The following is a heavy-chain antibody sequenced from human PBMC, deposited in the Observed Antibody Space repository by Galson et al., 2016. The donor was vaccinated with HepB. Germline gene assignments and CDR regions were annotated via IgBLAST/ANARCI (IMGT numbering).Heavy chain of an antibody. V-gene: IGHV3-15*07. CDR2: IKSKTDGGTT. CDR3: TVAASYDFWSGYYMLDP. Sequence: CAASGFSFSHAWMHWVRQAPGKGLEWVGRIKSKTDGGTTDYAAPVKGRFAISRDNSKDTPYLQMNRLKTEDTGVYYCTVAASYDFWSGYYMLDPWGQGTLVTVSS. J-gene: IGHJ5*02. D-gene: IGHD3-3*01. CDR1: GFSFSHAW.